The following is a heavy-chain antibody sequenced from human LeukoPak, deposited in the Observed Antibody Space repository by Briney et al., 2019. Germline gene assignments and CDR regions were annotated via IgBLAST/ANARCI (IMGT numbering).Heavy chain of an antibody. CDR2: IRSSGTTI. CDR1: GFIFSDYS. CDR3: ARGKQLVNY. Sequence: GGSLRLSCAASGFIFSDYSMNWVRQAPGKGLEWISYIRSSGTTIYYADSLKGRFTISRDNAKNSLYLQMNSLRAEDTAVYYCARGKQLVNYWGQGTLVTVSS. J-gene: IGHJ4*02. V-gene: IGHV3-48*04. D-gene: IGHD6-13*01.